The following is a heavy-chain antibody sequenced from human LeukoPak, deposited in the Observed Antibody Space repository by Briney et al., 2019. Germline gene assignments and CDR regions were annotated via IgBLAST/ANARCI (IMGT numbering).Heavy chain of an antibody. V-gene: IGHV3-23*01. J-gene: IGHJ4*02. Sequence: GGSLRLSCAASGFTFSSYAMSWVRQPPGKGLEWVSSIVGGGSDTYYADSVKGRFTVSRDNSANTMYLQMKSLRVEDTAIYYCAKRDSSGSYCFDYWGQGTLVTVSS. CDR3: AKRDSSGSYCFDY. D-gene: IGHD3-22*01. CDR1: GFTFSSYA. CDR2: IVGGGSDT.